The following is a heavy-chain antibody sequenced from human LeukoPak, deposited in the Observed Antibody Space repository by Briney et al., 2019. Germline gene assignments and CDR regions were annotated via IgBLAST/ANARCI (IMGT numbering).Heavy chain of an antibody. J-gene: IGHJ3*02. D-gene: IGHD3-10*01. CDR3: AKDYYGSGSYYNVIAFDI. CDR1: GFTFSDHY. V-gene: IGHV3-23*01. CDR2: ISGSGGST. Sequence: GGSLRLSCAASGFTFSDHYMDWVRQAPGKGLEWVSAISGSGGSTYYADSVKGRFTISRDNSKNTLYLQMNSLRAEDTAVYYCAKDYYGSGSYYNVIAFDIWGQGTMVTVSS.